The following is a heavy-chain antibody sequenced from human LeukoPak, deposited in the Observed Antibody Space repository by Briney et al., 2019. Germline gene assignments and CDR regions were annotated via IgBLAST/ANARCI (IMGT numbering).Heavy chain of an antibody. CDR3: ARDVWGVGAPRLDY. Sequence: ASVKVSCKASGYTFTGYYMHWVRQAPGQGLEWVGWINPNSGDTNFAQKFQGRVTMTRDTSISTAYMELSRLRSDDTAVYYCARDVWGVGAPRLDYWGQGTLVTASS. J-gene: IGHJ4*02. V-gene: IGHV1-2*02. CDR2: INPNSGDT. CDR1: GYTFTGYY. D-gene: IGHD3-16*01.